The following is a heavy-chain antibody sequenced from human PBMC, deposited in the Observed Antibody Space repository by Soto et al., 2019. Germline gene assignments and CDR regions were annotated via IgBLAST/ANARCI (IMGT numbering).Heavy chain of an antibody. Sequence: GGSLRLSCAASGFTFSSYGMHWVRQAPGKGLEWVAFISYDASNKYYADSVKGRFTISRDNSKNTLYLQMNSLRAEDTAVYYCAKDLNYYYYYGMDVWGQGTTVTVSS. CDR1: GFTFSSYG. V-gene: IGHV3-30*18. CDR3: AKDLNYYYYYGMDV. CDR2: ISYDASNK. J-gene: IGHJ6*02. D-gene: IGHD4-4*01.